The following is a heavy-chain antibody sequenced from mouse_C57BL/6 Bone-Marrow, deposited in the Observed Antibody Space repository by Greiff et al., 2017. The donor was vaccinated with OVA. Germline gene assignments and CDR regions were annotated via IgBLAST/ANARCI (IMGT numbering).Heavy chain of an antibody. CDR2: ISYDGSN. D-gene: IGHD2-4*01. CDR3: ARDYDYDGGSMDY. Sequence: DVKLVESGPGLVKPSQSLSLTRYVTGYSITSGYYWNWIRQFPGNKLEWMGYISYDGSNNYNPSLKNRISITRDTSKNQFFLKLNSVTTEDTATYYCARDYDYDGGSMDYWGQGTSVTVSS. V-gene: IGHV3-6*01. J-gene: IGHJ4*01. CDR1: GYSITSGYY.